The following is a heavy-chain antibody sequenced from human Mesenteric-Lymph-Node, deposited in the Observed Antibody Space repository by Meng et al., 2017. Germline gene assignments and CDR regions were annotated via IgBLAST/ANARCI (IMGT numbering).Heavy chain of an antibody. CDR2: IYYSGRT. D-gene: IGHD2-2*02. CDR1: GGSVSSGNNY. J-gene: IGHJ5*02. Sequence: LRGPGPVLVKPSQTLPPTCTVSGGSVSSGNNYWIWIRQPPGKGLEWIGYIYYSGRTYYNPSLESRVTMSVDTSKNQFSLNLNSVTAADTAVYYCARVNGDCFSTICYKGWFDPWGQGTLVTVSS. CDR3: ARVNGDCFSTICYKGWFDP. V-gene: IGHV4-30-4*01.